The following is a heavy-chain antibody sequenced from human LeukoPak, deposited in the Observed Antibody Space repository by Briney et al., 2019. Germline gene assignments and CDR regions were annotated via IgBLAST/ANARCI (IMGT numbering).Heavy chain of an antibody. CDR2: IISILGIA. CDR1: GGTLSSYA. V-gene: IGHV1-69*04. Sequence: GASVKVSCKASGGTLSSYAITWVRQAPGQGLEWMGRIISILGIANYAQKFQGRVAITADKSTGTVYMELSSLRSEDTAVYYCARDEIGRDAELGRRGSVAFDIWGQGTMVTVSS. CDR3: ARDEIGRDAELGRRGSVAFDI. J-gene: IGHJ3*02. D-gene: IGHD1-14*01.